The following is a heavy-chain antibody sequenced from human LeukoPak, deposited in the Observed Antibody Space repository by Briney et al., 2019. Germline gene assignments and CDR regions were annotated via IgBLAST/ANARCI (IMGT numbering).Heavy chain of an antibody. CDR3: ARGGGLDV. D-gene: IGHD3-16*01. Sequence: PGGSLRLSCAASEFTFSSYWMNWARQAPGKGLEWVASINHNGNVNYYVDSVKGRFTISRDNAKNSPYLQMSNLRAEDTAVYFCARGGGLDVWGQGATVTVSS. J-gene: IGHJ6*02. CDR1: EFTFSSYW. CDR2: INHNGNVN. V-gene: IGHV3-7*03.